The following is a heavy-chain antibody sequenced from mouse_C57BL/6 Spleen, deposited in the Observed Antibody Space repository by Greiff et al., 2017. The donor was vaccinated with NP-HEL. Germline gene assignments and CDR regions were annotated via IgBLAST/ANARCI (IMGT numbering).Heavy chain of an antibody. D-gene: IGHD2-2*01. CDR3: ARMVTHYYAMDY. Sequence: VQLQQPGAELVRPGSSVKLSCKASGYTFTSYWMHWVKQRPIQGLEWIGNIDPSDSETHYNQKFKDKATLTVDKSSSTAYMQLSSLTSEDSAVYYCARMVTHYYAMDYWGQGTSVTVSS. J-gene: IGHJ4*01. CDR2: IDPSDSET. V-gene: IGHV1-52*01. CDR1: GYTFTSYW.